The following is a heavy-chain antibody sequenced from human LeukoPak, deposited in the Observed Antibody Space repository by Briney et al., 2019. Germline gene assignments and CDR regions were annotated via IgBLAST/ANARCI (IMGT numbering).Heavy chain of an antibody. CDR2: INHSGST. V-gene: IGHV4-34*01. CDR1: GGSFSGYY. D-gene: IGHD5-18*01. CDR3: ATNRGTAMADDASDI. Sequence: PSETLSLTCAVYGGSFSGYYWSWIRQPPGKGLEWIGEINHSGSTNYNPSLKSRVTISVDTSKNQFSLKLSSVTAADTAVYYCATNRGTAMADDASDIWGQGTMVTVSS. J-gene: IGHJ3*02.